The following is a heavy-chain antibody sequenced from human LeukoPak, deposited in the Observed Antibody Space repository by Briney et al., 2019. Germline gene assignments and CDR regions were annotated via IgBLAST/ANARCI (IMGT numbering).Heavy chain of an antibody. CDR3: LRDASGWFLGVQEFHF. Sequence: ASVQVSCKTSGYSFNTYGLTWVRQAPGQGLEWMGWISGHSGDTQYARKFQGRVTLTTDSSTNTAYMDLRALKSDDTAVYYCLRDASGWFLGVQEFHFWGQGTLVIVSS. V-gene: IGHV1-18*01. J-gene: IGHJ4*02. CDR2: ISGHSGDT. D-gene: IGHD6-19*01. CDR1: GYSFNTYG.